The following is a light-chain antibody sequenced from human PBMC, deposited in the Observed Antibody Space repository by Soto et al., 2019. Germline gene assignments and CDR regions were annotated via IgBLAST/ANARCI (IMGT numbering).Light chain of an antibody. J-gene: IGKJ1*01. CDR1: QSVSTD. CDR2: GAS. CDR3: QQYNFWPET. V-gene: IGKV3-15*01. Sequence: EIVTTQSPATLSVSTGERASLSCRASQSVSTDLAWYQQKPAQAPRLLIYGASTRATGIPARFSGSGFGTEFTLTISSLQSEDFALYYCQQYNFWPETFGQGTKVDI.